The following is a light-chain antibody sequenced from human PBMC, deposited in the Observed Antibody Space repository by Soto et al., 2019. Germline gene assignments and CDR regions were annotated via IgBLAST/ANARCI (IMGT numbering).Light chain of an antibody. CDR1: QGIDSY. J-gene: IGKJ4*01. V-gene: IGKV1-9*01. CDR2: AAS. Sequence: DXQLTQSPSFLSASVGDRVTITCRASQGIDSYLAWFQLKPGKAPNLLIYAASTLQSGVPSRFSGSQSGTEFTLTISSLQPEDFATYYCQQLKSYPLTFGGGTKV. CDR3: QQLKSYPLT.